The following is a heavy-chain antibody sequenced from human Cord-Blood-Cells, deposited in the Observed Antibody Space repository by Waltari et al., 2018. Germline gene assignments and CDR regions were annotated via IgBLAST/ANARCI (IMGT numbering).Heavy chain of an antibody. CDR1: GFTFSCYR. J-gene: IGHJ4*02. D-gene: IGHD3-22*01. CDR2: IWYDGSNK. CDR3: ARSTDYYDSSGYYFDY. Sequence: QVQLVESGGGVVQPGRSLRLSCAASGFTFSCYRMLWVRQAPGKGLEWVAVIWYDGSNKYYADSVKGRFTISRDNSKNTLYLQMNSLRAEDTAVYYCARSTDYYDSSGYYFDYWGQGTLVTVSS. V-gene: IGHV3-33*01.